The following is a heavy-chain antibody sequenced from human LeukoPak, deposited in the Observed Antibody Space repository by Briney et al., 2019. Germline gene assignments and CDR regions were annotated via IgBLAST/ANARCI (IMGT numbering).Heavy chain of an antibody. D-gene: IGHD2-21*01. CDR1: GFTFSSYS. J-gene: IGHJ4*02. CDR3: ARGALIPDF. Sequence: GGSLRLSCAASGFTFSSYSMNWVRQAPGKGLEWVSSISKSDGSTYYADSVKGRFTISRDNSKNTVYLHMDSLRVEDTAIYYCARGALIPDFRGQGTLVIVSS. V-gene: IGHV3-23*01. CDR2: ISKSDGST.